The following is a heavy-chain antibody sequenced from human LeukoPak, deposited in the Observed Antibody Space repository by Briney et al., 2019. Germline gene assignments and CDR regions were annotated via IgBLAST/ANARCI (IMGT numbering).Heavy chain of an antibody. Sequence: GGSLRLSCAASGFTFSTYSMNWLRLAPGKGLEWVSAISGSGGSTYYADSVKGRFTISRDNSKNTLYLQMNSLRAEDTAVYYCARPGIAVPGSYDIWGQGTMVTVSS. CDR2: ISGSGGST. CDR1: GFTFSTYS. D-gene: IGHD6-19*01. V-gene: IGHV3-23*01. J-gene: IGHJ3*02. CDR3: ARPGIAVPGSYDI.